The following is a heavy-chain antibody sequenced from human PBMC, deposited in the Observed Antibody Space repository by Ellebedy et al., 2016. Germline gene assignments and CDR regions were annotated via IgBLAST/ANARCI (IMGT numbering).Heavy chain of an antibody. CDR3: GRGPDGDYYAGYFKH. Sequence: ASVKVSCKASGYTFTSYAMHWVRQAPGQRLEWMGWINAGNGNTKYSQKFQGRVTITRDTSASTAYMELSSLRSEDTAVYYCGRGPDGDYYAGYFKHWGQGTLVTVSS. J-gene: IGHJ1*01. D-gene: IGHD4-17*01. CDR2: INAGNGNT. V-gene: IGHV1-3*01. CDR1: GYTFTSYA.